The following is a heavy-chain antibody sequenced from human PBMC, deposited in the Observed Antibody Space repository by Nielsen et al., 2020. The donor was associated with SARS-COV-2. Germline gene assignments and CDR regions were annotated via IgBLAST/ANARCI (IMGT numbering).Heavy chain of an antibody. D-gene: IGHD2-8*01. CDR3: AKHSAIGYCTNGVCWGWLDP. CDR2: ISGSGGST. Sequence: GGSLRLSCAASGFTFSSYAMSWVRQAPGKGLEWVSAISGSGGSTYYADSVKGRFTISRDNSKNTLYLQMNSLRAEDTAVYYCAKHSAIGYCTNGVCWGWLDPWGQGTLVTVSS. J-gene: IGHJ5*02. CDR1: GFTFSSYA. V-gene: IGHV3-23*01.